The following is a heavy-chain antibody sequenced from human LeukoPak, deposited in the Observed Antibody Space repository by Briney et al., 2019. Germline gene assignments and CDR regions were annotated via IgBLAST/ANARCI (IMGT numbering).Heavy chain of an antibody. CDR2: IKSDGTST. D-gene: IGHD5-18*01. CDR3: AKEGLYSYGLVGNWFDP. V-gene: IGHV3-74*01. CDR1: GFTFSSYW. Sequence: GGSLRLSCAASGFTFSSYWMHWVRQAPGKGLVWVSRIKSDGTSTSYADSVKGRFTVSRDIAKNTLFLQMNSLRAEDTAVYYCAKEGLYSYGLVGNWFDPWGQGTLVTVSS. J-gene: IGHJ5*02.